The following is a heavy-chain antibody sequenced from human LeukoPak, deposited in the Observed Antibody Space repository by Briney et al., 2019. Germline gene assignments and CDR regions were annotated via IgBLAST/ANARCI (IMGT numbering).Heavy chain of an antibody. CDR2: ISWNSGSI. Sequence: GRSLRLSCAASGFTFDDYAMHWVRQAPGKGLEWVSGISWNSGSIGYADSVKGRFTISRDNAKNSLYLQMNRLRAEDTALYYCAKDILGFYGSGSSFDYWGQGTLATVSS. J-gene: IGHJ4*02. CDR1: GFTFDDYA. V-gene: IGHV3-9*01. D-gene: IGHD3-10*01. CDR3: AKDILGFYGSGSSFDY.